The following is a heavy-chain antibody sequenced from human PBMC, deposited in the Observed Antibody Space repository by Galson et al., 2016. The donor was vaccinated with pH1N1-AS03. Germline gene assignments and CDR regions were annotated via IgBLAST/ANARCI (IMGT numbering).Heavy chain of an antibody. Sequence: SLRLSCAASGFSFPNYAMNWVRQAPGKGLEWVAHISSGGEAIFYADSVKGRFTISRDNAKNSVDLQMNSLRGEDTAVYYCARVESGNTYGYVALDVWGLGTTVTVSS. CDR1: GFSFPNYA. CDR3: ARVESGNTYGYVALDV. CDR2: ISSGGEAI. J-gene: IGHJ6*02. V-gene: IGHV3-11*01. D-gene: IGHD5-18*01.